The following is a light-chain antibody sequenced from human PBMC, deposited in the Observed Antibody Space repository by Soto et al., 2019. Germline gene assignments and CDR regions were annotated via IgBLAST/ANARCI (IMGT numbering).Light chain of an antibody. J-gene: IGLJ2*01. Sequence: SYELTQPPSVSVAPGQTARITCGGNNIGSKSVHWYQQRPGQAPVLVVYDDGDRPSGIPERFSASKSGNTATLTFSRVEAGDEADYYCQVWESGSDHPVVFGGGTQRPS. CDR2: DDG. CDR3: QVWESGSDHPVV. CDR1: NIGSKS. V-gene: IGLV3-21*02.